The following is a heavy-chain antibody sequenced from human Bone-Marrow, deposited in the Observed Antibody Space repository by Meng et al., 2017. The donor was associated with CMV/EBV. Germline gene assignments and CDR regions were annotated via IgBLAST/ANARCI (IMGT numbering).Heavy chain of an antibody. CDR1: GGSISSYY. CDR3: VRVGYDSSGYYYFDY. CDR2: IYYSGST. D-gene: IGHD3-22*01. J-gene: IGHJ4*02. V-gene: IGHV4-59*01. Sequence: GSLRLSCTVSGGSISSYYWSWIRQPPGKGMEWIGYIYYSGSTNYNPSLKSRVTISVDTSKNQFSLKLSSVTAADTAVYYCVRVGYDSSGYYYFDYWGQGTLVTVSS.